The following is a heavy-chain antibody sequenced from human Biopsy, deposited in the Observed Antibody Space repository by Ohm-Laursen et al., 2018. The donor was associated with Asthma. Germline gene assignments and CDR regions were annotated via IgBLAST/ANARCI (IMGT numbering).Heavy chain of an antibody. CDR1: GGTFSNYA. CDR2: IDPNSGGT. Sequence: SVKVSCKASGGTFSNYAISWVRQAPGQGLEWMGGIDPNSGGTNYAQKFLGRVTMTRDTSVNTAFMVLSRLRSDDTAVYYCARIKIRIGAGTDRYFDLWGRGTLVTVSS. D-gene: IGHD3-16*01. CDR3: ARIKIRIGAGTDRYFDL. V-gene: IGHV1-2*02. J-gene: IGHJ2*01.